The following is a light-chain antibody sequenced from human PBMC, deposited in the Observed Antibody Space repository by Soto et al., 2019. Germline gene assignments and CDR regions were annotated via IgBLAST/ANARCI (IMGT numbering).Light chain of an antibody. J-gene: IGKJ2*01. CDR2: GAS. Sequence: IVMTQSPATLSVSPGDRVTLSCRASQSVSSDLAWYQQRPGQAPRLLIYGASTRATGIPARFSGTGSGTEFTLTISSLQSEDFATYYCLQHDSYPYTFGQGTKLEIK. CDR3: LQHDSYPYT. V-gene: IGKV3-15*01. CDR1: QSVSSD.